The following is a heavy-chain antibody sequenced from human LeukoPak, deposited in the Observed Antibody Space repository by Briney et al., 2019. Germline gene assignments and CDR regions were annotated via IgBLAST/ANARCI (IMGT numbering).Heavy chain of an antibody. D-gene: IGHD2/OR15-2a*01. Sequence: GGSLRLSCVPSGFTVSSIYMSWVRQSPERGLQWASIYRDGSAYYADSVKGRFTISRDNSKNTLYLQMNSLRPEDTAVYYCAKARGPEYLYGEYYFDSWGQGTLVTVSS. CDR1: GFTVSSIY. V-gene: IGHV3-53*01. CDR3: AKARGPEYLYGEYYFDS. CDR2: IYRDGSA. J-gene: IGHJ4*02.